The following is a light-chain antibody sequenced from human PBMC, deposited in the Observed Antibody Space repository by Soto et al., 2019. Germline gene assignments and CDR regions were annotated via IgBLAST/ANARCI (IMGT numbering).Light chain of an antibody. J-gene: IGKJ1*01. Sequence: ETVFSQSQGTVPLFPRHSATLSCRASQTISSTYLAWYQKKPGQAPRLLIDAASTRATGIPDWFSGRWSGTDSTLTSSRLEPEDSAVYYWQQYGSSPKTFGQGTKVDIK. CDR1: QTISSTY. V-gene: IGKV3-20*01. CDR2: AAS. CDR3: QQYGSSPKT.